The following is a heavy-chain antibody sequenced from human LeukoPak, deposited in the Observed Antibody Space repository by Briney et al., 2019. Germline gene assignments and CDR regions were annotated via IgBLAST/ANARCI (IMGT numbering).Heavy chain of an antibody. CDR3: ARVIAALPGYYYGMDV. Sequence: SVKVSCKASGGTFSSYAISWVRQAPGQGLGWMGGIIPIFGTANYAQKFQGRVTITADESTSTAYMELSSLRSEDTAVYYCARVIAALPGYYYGMDVWGQGTTVTVSS. CDR2: IIPIFGTA. CDR1: GGTFSSYA. V-gene: IGHV1-69*13. J-gene: IGHJ6*02. D-gene: IGHD6-6*01.